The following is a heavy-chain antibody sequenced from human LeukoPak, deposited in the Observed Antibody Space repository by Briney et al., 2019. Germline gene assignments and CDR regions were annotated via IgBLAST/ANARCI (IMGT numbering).Heavy chain of an antibody. CDR3: AILNSSGWYCFQH. J-gene: IGHJ1*01. CDR2: IYYSGST. D-gene: IGHD6-19*01. CDR1: GGSISSSSYY. Sequence: SETLSLTCTVSGGSISSSSYYWGWIRQPPGKGLEWIGSIYYSGSTYYNPSPKSRVTISVDTSKNQFSLKLSSVTAADTAVYYCAILNSSGWYCFQHWGQGTLVTVSS. V-gene: IGHV4-39*01.